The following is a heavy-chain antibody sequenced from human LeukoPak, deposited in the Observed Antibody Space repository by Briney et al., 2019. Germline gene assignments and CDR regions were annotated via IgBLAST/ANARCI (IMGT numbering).Heavy chain of an antibody. CDR2: IYSSGST. CDR3: AREGGFSDAFGFGDI. CDR1: GGSISSYY. J-gene: IGHJ3*02. D-gene: IGHD3/OR15-3a*01. V-gene: IGHV4-4*07. Sequence: KPSETLSLTCTVSGGSISSYYWSWIRQPAGKGLEWIGRIYSSGSTNHNPSLKSRVTMSVDTSQTQLSLRLSSVTAADTAVYYCAREGGFSDAFGFGDIWGQGTMVTVSS.